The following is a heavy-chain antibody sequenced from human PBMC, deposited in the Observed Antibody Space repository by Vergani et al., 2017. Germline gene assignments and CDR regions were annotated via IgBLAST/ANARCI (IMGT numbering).Heavy chain of an antibody. J-gene: IGHJ5*02. D-gene: IGHD3-10*01. V-gene: IGHV5-51*01. CDR1: GYSFTSYW. Sequence: EVQLVQSGAEVKKPGESLKISCKGSGYSFTSYWIGWVRQMPGKGLEWMGIIYPGDSDTRYSPSFQGQVTISADKSISTAYLQWSSLKASDTAMYYRARLLWFEESQANWFDPWGQGTLVTVSS. CDR3: ARLLWFEESQANWFDP. CDR2: IYPGDSDT.